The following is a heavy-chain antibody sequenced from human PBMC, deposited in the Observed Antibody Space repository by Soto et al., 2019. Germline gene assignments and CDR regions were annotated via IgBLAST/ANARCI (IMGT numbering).Heavy chain of an antibody. Sequence: GGSLRLSCAASGFTVGSNYVSWVRQAPGKGLEWVSVIYSGGSTYYADSVKGRFTISRDKSKNTLYLQMNSLRAEDTAVYYCARDLTGSYYGMDVWGQGTTVTVSS. J-gene: IGHJ6*02. D-gene: IGHD3-9*01. CDR3: ARDLTGSYYGMDV. CDR1: GFTVGSNY. CDR2: IYSGGST. V-gene: IGHV3-66*01.